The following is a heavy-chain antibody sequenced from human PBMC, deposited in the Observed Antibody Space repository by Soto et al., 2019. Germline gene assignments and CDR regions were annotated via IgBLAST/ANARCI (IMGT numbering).Heavy chain of an antibody. V-gene: IGHV3-23*01. Sequence: GGSLRLSCAASGFTFSSYAMSWVRQAPGKGLEWVSAISGSGGSTYYADSVKGRFTISRDNSKNTLYLQMNSLRAEDTAVYYCANHYDSSGYQHFDYWGQGTLVTVS. J-gene: IGHJ4*02. CDR1: GFTFSSYA. CDR2: ISGSGGST. D-gene: IGHD3-22*01. CDR3: ANHYDSSGYQHFDY.